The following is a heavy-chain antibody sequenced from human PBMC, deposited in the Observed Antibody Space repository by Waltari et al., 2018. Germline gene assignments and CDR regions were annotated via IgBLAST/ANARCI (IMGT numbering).Heavy chain of an antibody. CDR3: ARVRASGGNSAFDI. CDR1: GYNFRPYG. D-gene: IGHD1-1*01. Sequence: QGQLVQSGAEVKKPGASVTVSCKASGYNFRPYGISWVRQAPGQGLEWMGWINPYNGNTNYAQRVQDRVTLTTDTSTSTAYMELRSLTSADTAVYYCARVRASGGNSAFDIWGQGTMVTVSS. V-gene: IGHV1-18*01. J-gene: IGHJ3*02. CDR2: INPYNGNT.